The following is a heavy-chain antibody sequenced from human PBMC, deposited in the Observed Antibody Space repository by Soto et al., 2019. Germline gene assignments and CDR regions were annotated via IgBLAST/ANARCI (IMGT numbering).Heavy chain of an antibody. CDR1: GVTLSSYA. J-gene: IGHJ5*02. Sequence: GGSLRLSCTASGVTLSSYAMNWVRQAPGKGLEWISVISNSGHSAYYADSVKGRFTISRDNSKNTLYLQIKSLRAEDTAAYYCAKGGPTFLNWFGPWGQGTLVTVSS. V-gene: IGHV3-23*01. CDR3: AKGGPTFLNWFGP. D-gene: IGHD5-12*01. CDR2: ISNSGHSA.